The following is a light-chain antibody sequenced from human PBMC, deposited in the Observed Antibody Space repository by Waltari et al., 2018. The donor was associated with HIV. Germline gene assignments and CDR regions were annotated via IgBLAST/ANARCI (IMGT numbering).Light chain of an antibody. Sequence: AVRLTQSPPSSSASTGDSVTITCRASHEIGTFLDWYQHKPGKAPTLLVHSAPTLQNGVPSRFYGNVSWTEFTLTIICLQSEDVGTYYCQQYNTYPITFGQGTRLDIK. CDR3: QQYNTYPIT. J-gene: IGKJ5*01. CDR2: SAP. V-gene: IGKV1-8*01. CDR1: HEIGTF.